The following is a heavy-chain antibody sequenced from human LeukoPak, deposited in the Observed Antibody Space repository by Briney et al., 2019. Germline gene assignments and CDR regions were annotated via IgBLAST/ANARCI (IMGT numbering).Heavy chain of an antibody. Sequence: SSETLSLTCAVYGGSFSGYYWSWIRQPPGKGLEWIGEINHSGSTNYNPSLKSRVTISVDTSKNQFSLKLSSVTAADTAVYYCARLVITMVRGVIMYYYYYYMDVWGKGTTVTISS. CDR2: INHSGST. CDR1: GGSFSGYY. V-gene: IGHV4-34*01. J-gene: IGHJ6*03. CDR3: ARLVITMVRGVIMYYYYYYMDV. D-gene: IGHD3-10*01.